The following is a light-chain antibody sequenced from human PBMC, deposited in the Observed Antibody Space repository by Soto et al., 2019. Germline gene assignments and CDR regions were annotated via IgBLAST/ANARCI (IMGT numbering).Light chain of an antibody. J-gene: IGKJ5*01. CDR1: QSISRF. CDR2: AAS. V-gene: IGKV1-39*01. Sequence: DIQMTQSPSSPSAAVRDRVTMTCRASQSISRFVNWYQQKPGKAPKLLIYAASSLQSGVPSRFSGSGSGTDFTLTISSLQPEDFATYYCQQSYSTPITFGQGTRLEIK. CDR3: QQSYSTPIT.